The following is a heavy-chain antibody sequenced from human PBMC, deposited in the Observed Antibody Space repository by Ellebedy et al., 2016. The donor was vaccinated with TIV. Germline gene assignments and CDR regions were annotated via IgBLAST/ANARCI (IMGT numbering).Heavy chain of an antibody. CDR3: ARLRAAVPGTRHLGWYFDV. CDR1: GYSFTNYW. CDR2: TYPGDSDT. D-gene: IGHD6-19*01. V-gene: IGHV5-51*01. J-gene: IGHJ2*01. Sequence: GESLKISCKGSGYSFTNYWIGWVRQRPGEGLEWMGITYPGDSDTRYSPSFQGQVIVSADKSINTAYLQWGSLKASDTAIYYCARLRAAVPGTRHLGWYFDVWGRGSLVTVSS.